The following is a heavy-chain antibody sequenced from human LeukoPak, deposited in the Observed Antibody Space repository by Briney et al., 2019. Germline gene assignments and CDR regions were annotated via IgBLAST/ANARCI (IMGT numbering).Heavy chain of an antibody. CDR2: IIPIFGTA. D-gene: IGHD2-15*01. Sequence: ASVKVSCKASGGTFSSYAISWVRQAPGQGLEWMGGIIPIFGTANYAQKFQGRVTITADESTSTAYMELRSLTSDDTAVYYCARERYCSETCHGNFDYWGQGTLVTVSS. CDR3: ARERYCSETCHGNFDY. V-gene: IGHV1-69*13. J-gene: IGHJ4*02. CDR1: GGTFSSYA.